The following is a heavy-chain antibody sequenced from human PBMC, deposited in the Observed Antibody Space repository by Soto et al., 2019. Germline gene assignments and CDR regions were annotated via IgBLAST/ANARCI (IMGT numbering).Heavy chain of an antibody. CDR1: GFTFSNYA. CDR2: ISSSGSTI. V-gene: IGHV3-48*04. D-gene: IGHD6-19*01. CDR3: ARAAPGGWSYYYYGMDG. J-gene: IGHJ6*02. Sequence: GGSLRLSCAASGFTFSNYAMNWVRQAPGKGLEWVSYISSSGSTIYYADSVKGRFTISRDNAKNSLYLQMNSLRAEDTAVYYCARAAPGGWSYYYYGMDGWGQGTTVTVSS.